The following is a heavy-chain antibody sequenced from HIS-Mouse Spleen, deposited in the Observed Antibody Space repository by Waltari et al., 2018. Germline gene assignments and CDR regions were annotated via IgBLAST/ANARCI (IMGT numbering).Heavy chain of an antibody. D-gene: IGHD3-10*01. CDR1: GGTFSSYA. J-gene: IGHJ2*01. V-gene: IGHV1-69*04. Sequence: QVQLVQSGAEVKKPGSSVKVSCKASGGTFSSYAISWVRQAPGQGLEWMGRIIPILGIANYAQKFQGRVTITADKSTSTAYMELSSLRSEDTAVYYCARDLNYYGSGSYYWYFDLWGRGTLVTVSS. CDR2: IIPILGIA. CDR3: ARDLNYYGSGSYYWYFDL.